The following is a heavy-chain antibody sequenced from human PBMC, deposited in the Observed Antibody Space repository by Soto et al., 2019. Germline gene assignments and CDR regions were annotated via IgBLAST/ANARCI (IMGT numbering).Heavy chain of an antibody. D-gene: IGHD5-12*01. J-gene: IGHJ4*02. V-gene: IGHV4-34*01. CDR1: GGSFSGYY. CDR2: INHSGST. CDR3: ARGVRSGYDSGRFFDY. Sequence: SETLSLTCAVYGGSFSGYYWSWIRQPPGKGLEWIGEINHSGSTNYNPSLKSRVTISVDTSKNQFSLKLSSVTAADTAVYYCARGVRSGYDSGRFFDYWGQGTLVTVSS.